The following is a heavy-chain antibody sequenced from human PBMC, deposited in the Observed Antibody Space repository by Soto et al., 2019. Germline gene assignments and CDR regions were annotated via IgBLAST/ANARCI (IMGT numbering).Heavy chain of an antibody. CDR2: IYYSGST. V-gene: IGHV4-31*03. CDR1: GGSISSGDYY. Sequence: SETLSLTCTVSGGSISSGDYYWNWIRQHPVKGLEWIGYIYYSGSTSYNPSLKSRITISLDTSNNQFSLKLNSLTAADTAVFYCARSPVITAYYFDYWGQGTLVTVSS. J-gene: IGHJ4*02. D-gene: IGHD1-20*01. CDR3: ARSPVITAYYFDY.